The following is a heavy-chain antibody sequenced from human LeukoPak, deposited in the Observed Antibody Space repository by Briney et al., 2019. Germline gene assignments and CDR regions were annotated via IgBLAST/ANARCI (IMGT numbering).Heavy chain of an antibody. V-gene: IGHV1-2*02. CDR3: ARSPLGGHSSSWQFDY. J-gene: IGHJ4*02. D-gene: IGHD6-13*01. Sequence: ASVKVSCKASGYTFTGHYLHWVRQAPGQGLEWMGWINPYSGGTNFAQKFQGRVTMTRDTSISTAYMELSSLRSDDTAVYYCARSPLGGHSSSWQFDYWGQGTLVTVSS. CDR1: GYTFTGHY. CDR2: INPYSGGT.